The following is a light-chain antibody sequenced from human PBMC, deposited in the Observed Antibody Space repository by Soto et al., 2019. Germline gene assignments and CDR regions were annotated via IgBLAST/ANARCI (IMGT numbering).Light chain of an antibody. J-gene: IGKJ1*01. CDR2: WAS. CDR1: QSVLYSSNNKNY. Sequence: DIVMTQSPDSLAVSLGERATINCESSQSVLYSSNNKNYLAWYQQKPGQPPKLLIYWASTRESGVPDRFSGSGSGTDFTLTISSLQAEDVAVYYCQYYRTFGQGTKVEIK. V-gene: IGKV4-1*01. CDR3: QYYRT.